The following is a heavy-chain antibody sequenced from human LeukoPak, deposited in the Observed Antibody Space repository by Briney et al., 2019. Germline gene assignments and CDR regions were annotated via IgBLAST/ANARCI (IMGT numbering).Heavy chain of an antibody. CDR2: ISGSGTI. CDR1: GGSINSY. V-gene: IGHV4-4*07. J-gene: IGHJ3*02. D-gene: IGHD6-19*01. Sequence: SETLSLTCTVSGGSINSYWSWIRQPAGKGLEWIGRISGSGTITYNPALQSRLSISIDTSKNQFSLKLSSVTAADTAVYYCARPGIAVALHAFDIWGQGTMVTVSS. CDR3: ARPGIAVALHAFDI.